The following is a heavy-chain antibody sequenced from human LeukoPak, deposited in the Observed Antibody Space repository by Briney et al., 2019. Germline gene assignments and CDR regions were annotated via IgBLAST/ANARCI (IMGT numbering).Heavy chain of an antibody. CDR3: ARAGLGGGTVDY. D-gene: IGHD1-1*01. V-gene: IGHV4-59*01. Sequence: SETLSLTCTVSGGSISSYYRSWIRQPPGKGLEWIGYIYYSGSTNYNPSLKSRVTISVDTSKNQFSLKLSSVTAADTAVYYCARAGLGGGTVDYWGQGTLVTVSS. CDR1: GGSISSYY. CDR2: IYYSGST. J-gene: IGHJ4*02.